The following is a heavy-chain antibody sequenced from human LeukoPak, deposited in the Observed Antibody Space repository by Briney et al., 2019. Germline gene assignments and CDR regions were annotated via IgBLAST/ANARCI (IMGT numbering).Heavy chain of an antibody. D-gene: IGHD1-26*01. CDR3: ARGRNYFENWGYYYYFDY. CDR2: IKSSGGT. CDR1: GGSFRGYY. V-gene: IGHV4-34*01. Sequence: ASETLSLTCAVSGGSFRGYYWNWIRQSPGKGLEWAGEIKSSGGTSYNPSLKSRLTLPVDTSKYQFSLKRNSVTAADTAVYYCARGRNYFENWGYYYYFDYWGQGTLVSVAS. J-gene: IGHJ4*02.